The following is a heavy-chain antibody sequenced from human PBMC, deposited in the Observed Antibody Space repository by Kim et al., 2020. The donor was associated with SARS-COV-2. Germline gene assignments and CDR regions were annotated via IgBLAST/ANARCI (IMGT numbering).Heavy chain of an antibody. D-gene: IGHD3-22*01. CDR3: ARGGYYDSSGYSFDAFDI. Sequence: GGSLRHSCAASGFTVSSNYMSWVRQAPGKGLEWVSVIYSGDNTYYADSVKGRFTIYRDNSKNTLYLQMNSLRAEDTAVYYCARGGYYDSSGYSFDAFDIWGQGTMVTVSS. CDR1: GFTVSSNY. CDR2: IYSGDNT. V-gene: IGHV3-66*01. J-gene: IGHJ3*02.